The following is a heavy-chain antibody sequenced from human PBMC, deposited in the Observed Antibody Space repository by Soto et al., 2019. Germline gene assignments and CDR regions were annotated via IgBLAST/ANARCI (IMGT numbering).Heavy chain of an antibody. CDR3: ARDASTTYYGMDV. V-gene: IGHV1-3*01. D-gene: IGHD4-17*01. CDR2: INGGNGNT. Sequence: QVQLVQSGAEVKKPGASVKVSCKASGYTFTNYAMHWVRQAPGQRLEWMGWINGGNGNTKYSQKFQGRVTITRDTSASTAYMEVSSLRSEDTAVYYCARDASTTYYGMDVWDQGTTVTVSS. CDR1: GYTFTNYA. J-gene: IGHJ6*02.